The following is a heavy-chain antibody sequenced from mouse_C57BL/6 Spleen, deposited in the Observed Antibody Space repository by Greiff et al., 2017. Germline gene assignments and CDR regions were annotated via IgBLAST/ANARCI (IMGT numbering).Heavy chain of an antibody. CDR3: ARDGGSSHWYFDV. J-gene: IGHJ1*03. CDR1: GFTFSSYA. Sequence: EVKLQESGGGLVKPGGSLKLSCAASGFTFSSYAMSWVRQTPEKRLEWVATISDGGSYTYYPDNVKGRFTISRDNAKNNLYLQMSHLKSEDTAMYYCARDGGSSHWYFDVWGTGTTVTVSS. D-gene: IGHD1-1*01. V-gene: IGHV5-4*01. CDR2: ISDGGSYT.